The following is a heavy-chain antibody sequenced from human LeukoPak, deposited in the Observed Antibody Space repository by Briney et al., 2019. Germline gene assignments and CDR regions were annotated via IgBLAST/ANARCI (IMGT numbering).Heavy chain of an antibody. CDR2: ISSSSSYI. J-gene: IGHJ4*02. Sequence: GGSLRLSCAASGFTFSSYSMNWVRQAPGKGLEWVSSISSSSSYIYYADSVKGRFTISRDNAKNSLYLQMNSLRAEDTAVYYCARLIGHSYGPDDFWGQGTLVTVSS. D-gene: IGHD5-18*01. CDR1: GFTFSSYS. V-gene: IGHV3-21*04. CDR3: ARLIGHSYGPDDF.